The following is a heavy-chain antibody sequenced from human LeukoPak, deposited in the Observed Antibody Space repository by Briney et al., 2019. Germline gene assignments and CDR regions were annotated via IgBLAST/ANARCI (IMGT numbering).Heavy chain of an antibody. J-gene: IGHJ5*02. D-gene: IGHD1-26*01. Sequence: GGSLRLSCAASGFTFDDYGMIWARQAPGKGLEWVSYISSSSSTIYYADSVKGRSTISRDNAKNSLYLQLNSLRAEDTAVYYCARSLVVGATYPYHWGQRTLVTVSS. CDR2: ISSSSSTI. V-gene: IGHV3-48*01. CDR3: ARSLVVGATYPYH. CDR1: GFTFDDYG.